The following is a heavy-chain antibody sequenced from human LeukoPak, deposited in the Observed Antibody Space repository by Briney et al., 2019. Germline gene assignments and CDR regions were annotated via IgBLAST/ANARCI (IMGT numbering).Heavy chain of an antibody. CDR1: RYTFTGYY. Sequence: ASVKFSCTASRYTFTGYYMHWVRQAPGQGLEWRGWINPNSGGTNYAQKFPGRVTMTRDTSISTAYMELSRLRSDDTDVYYCARLGDYYGSGSSLGWFDPWGQETLVTVSS. CDR3: ARLGDYYGSGSSLGWFDP. D-gene: IGHD3-10*01. V-gene: IGHV1-2*02. J-gene: IGHJ5*02. CDR2: INPNSGGT.